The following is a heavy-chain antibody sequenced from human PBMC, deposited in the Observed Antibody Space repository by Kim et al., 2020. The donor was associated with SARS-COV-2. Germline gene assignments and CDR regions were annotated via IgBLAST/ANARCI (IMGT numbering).Heavy chain of an antibody. D-gene: IGHD4-17*01. Sequence: GGSLRLSCAASGFTFSSYSMNWVRQAPGKGLEWVSSISSSSSYIYYADSVKGRFTISRDNAKNSLYLQMNSLRAEDTAVYYCARGPEDYGDYTYTPPFDYWGKGTLVTVSS. CDR1: GFTFSSYS. J-gene: IGHJ4*02. CDR3: ARGPEDYGDYTYTPPFDY. CDR2: ISSSSSYI. V-gene: IGHV3-21*01.